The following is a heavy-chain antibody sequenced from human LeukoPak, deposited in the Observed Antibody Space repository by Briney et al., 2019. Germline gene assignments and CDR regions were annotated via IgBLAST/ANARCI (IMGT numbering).Heavy chain of an antibody. CDR2: IYHSGST. Sequence: SETLSLTCTVSGYSISSGYYWGWIRQPPGKGLEWIGSIYHSGSTYYNPSLKSRVTISVDTSKNQFSLKLSSVTAADTAVYYCARDGAHYDFWSGPGYWGQGTLVTVSS. CDR1: GYSISSGYY. J-gene: IGHJ4*02. V-gene: IGHV4-38-2*02. CDR3: ARDGAHYDFWSGPGY. D-gene: IGHD3-3*01.